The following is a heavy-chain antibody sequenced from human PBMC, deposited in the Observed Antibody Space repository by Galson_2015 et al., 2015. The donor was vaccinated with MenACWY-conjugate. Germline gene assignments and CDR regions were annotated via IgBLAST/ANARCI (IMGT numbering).Heavy chain of an antibody. CDR3: ARLPRGINLILEGS. V-gene: IGHV5-51*03. D-gene: IGHD3-16*01. Sequence: QSGAEVKKPGESLQISCKASGYSFTTYWIGWVRQMPGKGLEWMGIIYPGDSDVKYSPSFQGQVTISADKSINTAYLQWSSLKASDTAVYYCARLPRGINLILEGSWGQGILVTVSS. CDR1: GYSFTTYW. J-gene: IGHJ5*02. CDR2: IYPGDSDV.